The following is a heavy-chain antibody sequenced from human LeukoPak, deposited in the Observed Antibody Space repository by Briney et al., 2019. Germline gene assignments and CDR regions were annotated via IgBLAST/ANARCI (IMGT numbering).Heavy chain of an antibody. CDR3: ARSRKAFDI. J-gene: IGHJ3*02. V-gene: IGHV4-34*01. CDR2: INHSGST. Sequence: PSETLSLTCAVYGGSFSGYYWSWIRQPPGKGLEWIGEINHSGSTNYNPPLKSRVTISVDTSKNQFSLKLSSVTAADTAVYYCARSRKAFDIWGQGTMVTVSS. CDR1: GGSFSGYY.